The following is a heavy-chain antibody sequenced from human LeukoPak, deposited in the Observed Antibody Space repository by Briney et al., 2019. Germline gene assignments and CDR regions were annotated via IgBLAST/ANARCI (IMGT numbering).Heavy chain of an antibody. D-gene: IGHD1-26*01. Sequence: GGSLRLSCAASGFSFSNCWMSWVRQAPGKGPEWVANMKQDGGEKYYVDSVKGRFTISRDNAQNSLYLHMNSLRAEDTAVYYCVRDKIVGATKNDYWGQGILVTVSS. CDR3: VRDKIVGATKNDY. CDR1: GFSFSNCW. CDR2: MKQDGGEK. J-gene: IGHJ4*02. V-gene: IGHV3-7*03.